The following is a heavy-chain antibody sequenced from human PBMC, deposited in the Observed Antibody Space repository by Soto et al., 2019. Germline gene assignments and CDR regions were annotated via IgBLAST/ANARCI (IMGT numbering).Heavy chain of an antibody. CDR1: GFTFSSYG. CDR3: ARGWDYTYFDP. J-gene: IGHJ5*02. V-gene: IGHV3-33*01. D-gene: IGHD4-4*01. CDR2: IWYDGSNK. Sequence: PGGSLRLSCAASGFTFSSYGMHWVRQAPGKGLEWVAVIWYDGSNKYYADSVKGRFTISRDNSKNTLYLQMNSLRAEDTAVYYCARGWDYTYFDPWGQGTLVTVSS.